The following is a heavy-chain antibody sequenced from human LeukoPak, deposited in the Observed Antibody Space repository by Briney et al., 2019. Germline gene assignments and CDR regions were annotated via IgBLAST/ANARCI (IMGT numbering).Heavy chain of an antibody. CDR2: ISEDESDK. CDR3: AKDRRYYDSTGYYWYFDY. V-gene: IGHV3-30*18. Sequence: GGSLRLSCAASGFTFRKYGIHWVRQAPGKGLEWVAVISEDESDKQYADSVKGRFTISRDNPKNTVYLQMNSLRAEDTAVYYCAKDRRYYDSTGYYWYFDYWGQGTLVTVSS. J-gene: IGHJ4*02. D-gene: IGHD3-22*01. CDR1: GFTFRKYG.